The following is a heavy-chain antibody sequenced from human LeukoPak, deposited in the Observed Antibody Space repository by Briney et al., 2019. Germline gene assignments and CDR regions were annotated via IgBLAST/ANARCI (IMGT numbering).Heavy chain of an antibody. J-gene: IGHJ4*02. D-gene: IGHD3-9*01. Sequence: GGSLRLSCAASGFIFSNYAMYWVRQAPGKGLEWVSAISGRSDNTYYADSVKGRFTLSRDSSKNTLYLQMHSLRADDTAVYYCAKWGDYDVLTGYYVSDFWGQGTPVTVSS. V-gene: IGHV3-23*01. CDR3: AKWGDYDVLTGYYVSDF. CDR2: ISGRSDNT. CDR1: GFIFSNYA.